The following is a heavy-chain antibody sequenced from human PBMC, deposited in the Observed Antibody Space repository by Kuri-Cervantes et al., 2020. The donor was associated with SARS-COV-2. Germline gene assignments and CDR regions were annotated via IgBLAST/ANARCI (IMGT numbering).Heavy chain of an antibody. CDR3: AKAIIAAAGMTIDY. D-gene: IGHD6-13*01. CDR2: ISWNSGSI. V-gene: IGHV3-9*01. Sequence: SLKISWAASGFTFDDYAMHGVREAPGKGLEWVSGISWNSGSIGYADSVKGRFTISRDNDKNSLYLQMNSMRAEDTALYCCAKAIIAAAGMTIDYWGQGTLVTVSS. J-gene: IGHJ4*02. CDR1: GFTFDDYA.